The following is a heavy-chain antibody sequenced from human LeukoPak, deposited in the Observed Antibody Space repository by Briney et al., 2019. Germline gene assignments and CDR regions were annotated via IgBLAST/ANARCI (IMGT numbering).Heavy chain of an antibody. CDR1: GGHLSGYY. CDR3: ARGPRSVKITLVVKTWFDP. J-gene: IGHJ5*02. Sequence: SEPLSLTCAVYGGHLSGYYWRWLRHPPGKGLEWIGENNHSGSINYNPSLKSRVTISVDASNNQFSLKLSSVTAADTAVYYGARGPRSVKITLVVKTWFDPWGQGTLVTVSS. CDR2: NNHSGSI. D-gene: IGHD1-20*01. V-gene: IGHV4-34*01.